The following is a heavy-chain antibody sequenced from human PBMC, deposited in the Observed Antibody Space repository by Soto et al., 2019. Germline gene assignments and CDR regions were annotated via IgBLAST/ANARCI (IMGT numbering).Heavy chain of an antibody. CDR2: IYGSGRGI. CDR1: GLPHSNFA. J-gene: IGHJ6*02. D-gene: IGHD2-2*01. Sequence: GGSLRLSCSASGLPHSNFAMMWVRQTPGKGLECISGIYGSGRGIEYADSVKGRFTISRDNSKNTVYLQMADLRADDTAVYYCAKDHQGTPHYYYGMDVWGQGTTVTVSS. V-gene: IGHV3-23*01. CDR3: AKDHQGTPHYYYGMDV.